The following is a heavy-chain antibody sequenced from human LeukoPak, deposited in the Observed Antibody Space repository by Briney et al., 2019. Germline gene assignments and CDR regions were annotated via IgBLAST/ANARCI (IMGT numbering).Heavy chain of an antibody. CDR1: GGSISSYY. CDR2: IYYSGST. J-gene: IGHJ4*02. D-gene: IGHD1-26*01. CDR3: ARVSSGATTVDY. Sequence: PSETLSLTCTVSGGSISSYYWSWIRQPPGKGLEWIGYIYYSGSTNYNPSLKSRVTISVDTSKNQFSLKPSSVTAADTAVYYCARVSSGATTVDYWGQGTLVTVSS. V-gene: IGHV4-59*12.